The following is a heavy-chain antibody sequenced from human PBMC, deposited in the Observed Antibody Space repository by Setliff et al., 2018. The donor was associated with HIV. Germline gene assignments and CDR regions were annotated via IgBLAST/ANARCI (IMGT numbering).Heavy chain of an antibody. Sequence: GGSLRLSCVTSGFTFSSSGMTWVRQAPGKGLEWVGRTRNKANGYITEYGASVQGRFTISRDNSKDSLSLQMNNLKAEDTAVYYCVRAAAGLDIWSQGIRVTVSS. V-gene: IGHV3-72*01. CDR2: TRNKANGYIT. CDR1: GFTFSSSG. CDR3: VRAAAGLDI. J-gene: IGHJ4*02.